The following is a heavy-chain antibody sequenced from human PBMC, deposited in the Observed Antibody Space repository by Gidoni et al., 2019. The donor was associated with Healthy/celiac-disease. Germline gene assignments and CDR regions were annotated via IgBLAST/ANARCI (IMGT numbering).Heavy chain of an antibody. V-gene: IGHV3-23*01. J-gene: IGHJ4*02. Sequence: EVPLLESGGGLVQPGGSLRLSCAASGFTFRSYAMSWVRQAPWKGLEWVSAISGSGGSTYYADSVKGRFTISRDNSKNTLYLQMNSLRAEDTAVYYCAKAVRGYGDYYFDYWGQGTLVTVSS. D-gene: IGHD4-17*01. CDR2: ISGSGGST. CDR3: AKAVRGYGDYYFDY. CDR1: GFTFRSYA.